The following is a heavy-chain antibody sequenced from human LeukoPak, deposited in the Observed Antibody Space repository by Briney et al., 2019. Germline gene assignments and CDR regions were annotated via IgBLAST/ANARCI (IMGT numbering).Heavy chain of an antibody. CDR3: ARDQYYDILTGYIDY. V-gene: IGHV3-30*04. CDR1: GFTFSSYA. Sequence: PGGSLRLSCAASGFTFSSYAMHWVRQAPGKGLEWVAVISYDGSNKYYADSVKGRFTISRDNSENTLYLQMNSLRAEDTAVYYCARDQYYDILTGYIDYWGQGTLVTVSS. CDR2: ISYDGSNK. D-gene: IGHD3-9*01. J-gene: IGHJ4*02.